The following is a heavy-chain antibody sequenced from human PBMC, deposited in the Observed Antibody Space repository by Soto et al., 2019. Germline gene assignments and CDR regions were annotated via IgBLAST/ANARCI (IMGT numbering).Heavy chain of an antibody. CDR1: GGSFSGYY. Sequence: HSETLSLTCAVYGGSFSGYYWSWIRQPPGKGLEWIGHLYYSGSTNYNPSLKSRVTISVDASKNQFSLRLTSVTAADTAVYYCARVGGVAARTFDYWGQGTVVTVSS. J-gene: IGHJ4*02. CDR2: LYYSGST. CDR3: ARVGGVAARTFDY. D-gene: IGHD2-15*01. V-gene: IGHV4-34*01.